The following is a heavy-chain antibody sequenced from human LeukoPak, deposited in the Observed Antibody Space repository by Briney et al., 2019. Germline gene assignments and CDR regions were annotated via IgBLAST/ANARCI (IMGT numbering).Heavy chain of an antibody. J-gene: IGHJ4*02. Sequence: SETLSLTCTVSGGSISSYYWSWIRQPAGKGLEWIGRIYTSGSTNYNPSLKSRVTMSVDTSKNQFSLKLSSVTAADTAVYYCARGYSSGWYPRGYFDYWGQGTLVTVSS. D-gene: IGHD6-19*01. CDR3: ARGYSSGWYPRGYFDY. CDR2: IYTSGST. CDR1: GGSISSYY. V-gene: IGHV4-4*07.